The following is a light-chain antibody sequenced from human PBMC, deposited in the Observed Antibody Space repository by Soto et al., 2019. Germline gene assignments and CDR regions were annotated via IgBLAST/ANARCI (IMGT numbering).Light chain of an antibody. V-gene: IGKV1-5*03. CDR3: QQHANYPIT. Sequence: IQMTQSPSTLSASLGDRVTITCRASRNIGSWLAWYQQKAGKAPNLLIYKASTLETGVPSRFSGSASGTEFTLTISSLQPDDFATYYCQQHANYPITFGGGTKVDIK. CDR1: RNIGSW. J-gene: IGKJ4*01. CDR2: KAS.